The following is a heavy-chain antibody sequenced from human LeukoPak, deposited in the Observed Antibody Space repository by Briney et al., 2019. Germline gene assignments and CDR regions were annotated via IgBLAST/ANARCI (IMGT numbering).Heavy chain of an antibody. V-gene: IGHV3-23*01. Sequence: GGSLRLSCAASGFTFSSYAMSWVRQAPGKGLEWVSAISGSGGSTYYADSVKGRFTISRDNSKNTLYLQMNSLRAEDTAVYYSAKAVSTYYYDSSGYYYFDYWGQGTLVTVSS. CDR2: ISGSGGST. J-gene: IGHJ4*02. CDR3: AKAVSTYYYDSSGYYYFDY. CDR1: GFTFSSYA. D-gene: IGHD3-22*01.